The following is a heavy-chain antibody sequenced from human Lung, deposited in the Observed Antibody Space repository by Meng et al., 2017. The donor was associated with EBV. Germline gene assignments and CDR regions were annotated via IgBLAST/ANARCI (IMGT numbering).Heavy chain of an antibody. Sequence: VQLQESGPGLVKPSETLSPTCTVSGGSISSSSSYWGWVRQPPGKGLEWIARIRTKLYNYATVYNESLQGRFTISRDDSKNTAYLQMTGLKTEDTAVYYCVGGLTTMNQGLYWGPGTLVTVSS. V-gene: IGHV3-73*01. CDR1: GGSISSSSSY. J-gene: IGHJ4*02. D-gene: IGHD4-17*01. CDR2: IRTKLYNYAT. CDR3: VGGLTTMNQGLY.